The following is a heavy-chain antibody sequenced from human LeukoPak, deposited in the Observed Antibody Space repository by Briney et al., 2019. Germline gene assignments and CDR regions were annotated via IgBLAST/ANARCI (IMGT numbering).Heavy chain of an antibody. J-gene: IGHJ5*02. D-gene: IGHD3-22*01. V-gene: IGHV4-34*01. CDR3: ARGDYYDSSGYYYVGHWFDP. Sequence: SETLSLTCAVYGGSFSGYYWSWIRQPPGKGLEWIGEINHSGSTNYNPSLKSRVTISVDTSKNQFSLKLSSVTAADTAVYYCARGDYYDSSGYYYVGHWFDPWGQGTLVTVSS. CDR1: GGSFSGYY. CDR2: INHSGST.